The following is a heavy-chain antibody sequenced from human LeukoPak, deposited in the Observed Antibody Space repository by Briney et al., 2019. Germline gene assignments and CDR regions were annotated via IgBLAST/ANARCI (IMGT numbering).Heavy chain of an antibody. CDR2: IYYSGST. V-gene: IGHV4-59*01. J-gene: IGHJ4*02. CDR1: GGSTSSYY. CDR3: ARVGEVATISH. Sequence: SETLSLTCTVSGGSTSSYYWSWIRQPPGKGLEWIGYIYYSGSTNYNPSLKSRVTISVDTSKNQFSLKLSSVTAADTAVYYCARVGEVATISHWGQGTLVTVSS. D-gene: IGHD5-12*01.